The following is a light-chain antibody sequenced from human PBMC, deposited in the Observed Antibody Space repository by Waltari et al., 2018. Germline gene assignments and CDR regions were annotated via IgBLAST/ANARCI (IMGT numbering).Light chain of an antibody. CDR3: AAWDDSLNGV. J-gene: IGLJ3*02. V-gene: IGLV1-44*01. Sequence: QSVLTQPPSASGTPGQRVTISCSGSYSNIGHNSVNWYKQVPGTSPKSLFLTTVRRPSGFPVRFFGSKSGTSAALAISGLQSEDEADYYCAAWDDSLNGVFGGGTKLTVL. CDR1: YSNIGHNS. CDR2: TTV.